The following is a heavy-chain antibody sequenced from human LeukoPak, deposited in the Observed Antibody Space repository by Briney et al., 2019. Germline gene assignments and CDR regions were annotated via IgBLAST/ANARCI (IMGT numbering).Heavy chain of an antibody. D-gene: IGHD3-10*01. CDR3: ARSTTNFYDSGSYVY. Sequence: GESLKISCKGSGYLFPNYWIAWVRQLPGKGLEWMGIIYPGDSDTRYNPSFQGQVTISADRSISTAYLQWRSLKASDTAMYYCARSTTNFYDSGSYVYWGQGTLVTVSS. V-gene: IGHV5-51*01. J-gene: IGHJ4*02. CDR2: IYPGDSDT. CDR1: GYLFPNYW.